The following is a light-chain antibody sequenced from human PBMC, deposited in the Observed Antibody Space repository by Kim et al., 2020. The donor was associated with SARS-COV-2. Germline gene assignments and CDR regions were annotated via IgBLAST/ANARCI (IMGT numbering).Light chain of an antibody. Sequence: SASVGDRVTITCQASQDISNFLNWYQQKPGKAPKLLIYDVSNLQTGVPSRFSGSGSGTDFTFTISSLQPEDVATYFCQQYNNLVSFGGGTKVDIK. CDR1: QDISNF. J-gene: IGKJ4*01. CDR2: DVS. V-gene: IGKV1-33*01. CDR3: QQYNNLVS.